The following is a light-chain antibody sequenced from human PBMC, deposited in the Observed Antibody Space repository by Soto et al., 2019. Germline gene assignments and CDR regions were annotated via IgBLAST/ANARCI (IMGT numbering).Light chain of an antibody. CDR2: DAS. J-gene: IGKJ1*01. Sequence: EIVLTQSPATLSLSPGERATLSCWASQSVSNYFVWYQQKPGQAPRLLIYDASKRATGIPARFSGSGSGTDFTLNISSLEPEDFAVYYCQQRSNWPWTFGQGTKVDIK. CDR3: QQRSNWPWT. CDR1: QSVSNY. V-gene: IGKV3-11*01.